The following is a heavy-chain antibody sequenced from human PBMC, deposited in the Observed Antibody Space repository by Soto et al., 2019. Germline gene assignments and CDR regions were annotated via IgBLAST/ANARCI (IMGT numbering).Heavy chain of an antibody. J-gene: IGHJ4*02. CDR2: ITGSGGST. CDR1: GFSFRSYG. D-gene: IGHD4-4*01. Sequence: GGSLRLSCAASGFSFRSYGMNGVRQAPGKGLEWVSAITGSGGSTYYADSVKGRSTISRDNSKNTLYLQVNSLRADDTAVYYCAKLDDYGNYESDYWGQGTLVTVSS. CDR3: AKLDDYGNYESDY. V-gene: IGHV3-23*01.